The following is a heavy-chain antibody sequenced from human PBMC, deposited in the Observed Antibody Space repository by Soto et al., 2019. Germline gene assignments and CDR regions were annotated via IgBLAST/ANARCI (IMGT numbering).Heavy chain of an antibody. D-gene: IGHD2-2*01. CDR3: ARDFVVTVYNSYYYMDV. CDR1: GFTFSSYW. J-gene: IGHJ6*03. CDR2: IKQDGSEK. Sequence: GGSLRLSCVVSGFTFSSYWMSWVRQAPGKGLEWVANIKQDGSEKYYVDSMKGRFTISRDNAKKSLYLQMKSLRAEDTDVYYCARDFVVTVYNSYYYMDVWGKGTTVTVSS. V-gene: IGHV3-7*01.